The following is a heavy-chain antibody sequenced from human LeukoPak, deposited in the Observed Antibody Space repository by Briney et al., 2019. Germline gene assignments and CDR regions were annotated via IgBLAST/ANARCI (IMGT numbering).Heavy chain of an antibody. J-gene: IGHJ6*03. V-gene: IGHV3-43D*03. D-gene: IGHD2-8*02. CDR2: ISWDGGST. CDR3: AKDAAYWATSYYYMDV. Sequence: GSLRLSCAASGFTFDDYAMHWVRQAPGKGLEWVSLISWDGGSTYYADSVKGRFTISRDNSKNSLYLQMNSLRAEDTALYYCAKDAAYWATSYYYMDVWGKGTTVTVSS. CDR1: GFTFDDYA.